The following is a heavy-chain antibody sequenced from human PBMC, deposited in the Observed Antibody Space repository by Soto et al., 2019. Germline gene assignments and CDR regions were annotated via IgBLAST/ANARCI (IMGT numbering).Heavy chain of an antibody. J-gene: IGHJ4*02. CDR1: GGTFTSDA. CDR2: IIPMFPTT. V-gene: IGHV1-69*01. CDR3: VRSKGNYDFAY. D-gene: IGHD4-4*01. Sequence: QVQLVQPGPEVKKPGSAVTVSCKSSGGTFTSDAFSWVRQAPGQGLECTGGIIPMFPTTNYAQKSQGRDIITALESTSTAYMGLNSRASDDTAVYYCVRSKGNYDFAYWGQGTLVTVSS.